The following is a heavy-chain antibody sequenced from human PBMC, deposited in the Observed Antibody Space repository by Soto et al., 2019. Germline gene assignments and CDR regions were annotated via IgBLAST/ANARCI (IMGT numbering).Heavy chain of an antibody. Sequence: GASVKVSCKASGYTFTSYDINWVRQATGQGLEWMGWMNPNSGNTGYAQKFQGRVIMTRNTSISTAYMELSSLRSDDTAVYYCAIGSGYPIFDYWGQGTLVTVSS. CDR3: AIGSGYPIFDY. D-gene: IGHD3-22*01. CDR2: MNPNSGNT. V-gene: IGHV1-8*01. J-gene: IGHJ4*02. CDR1: GYTFTSYD.